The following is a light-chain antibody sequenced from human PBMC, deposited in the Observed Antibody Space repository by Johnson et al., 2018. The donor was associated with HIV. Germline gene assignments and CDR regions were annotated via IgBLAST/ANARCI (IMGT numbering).Light chain of an antibody. CDR3: GTWDISLSGYV. J-gene: IGLJ1*01. Sequence: QSVLTQPPSVSAAPGQKVTISCSGSSSNIGNNYVSWYQCLPGTAPKLLIFENNKRPSGIPDRFSGSKSGTSATLGITGLQTGDEADYYCGTWDISLSGYVFGAGTKITVL. CDR2: ENN. CDR1: SSNIGNNY. V-gene: IGLV1-51*02.